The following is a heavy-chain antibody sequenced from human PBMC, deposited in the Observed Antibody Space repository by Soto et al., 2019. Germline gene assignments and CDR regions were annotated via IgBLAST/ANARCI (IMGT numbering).Heavy chain of an antibody. CDR2: ISAGGGST. CDR1: GFIFSTYA. Sequence: EVQLLESGGGLVQPGGSLRLSCAASGFIFSTYAMSWVHQAPGKGLEWVSAISAGGGSTYYADSVKGRFTISRDNSKNTLYLQMNSLRAEDTAVYYCAKPDVSYGGLRYFDLWGRGTLVTVSS. J-gene: IGHJ2*01. D-gene: IGHD5-12*01. CDR3: AKPDVSYGGLRYFDL. V-gene: IGHV3-23*01.